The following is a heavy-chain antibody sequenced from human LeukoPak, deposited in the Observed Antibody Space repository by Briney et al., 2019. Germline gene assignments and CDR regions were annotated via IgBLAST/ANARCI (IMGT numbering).Heavy chain of an antibody. J-gene: IGHJ6*03. Sequence: GGSLRLSCAASGFTFSSYSMNWVRQAPGKGLEWVSGINWNGGSTGYADSVKGRFTISRDNAKNSLYLQMNSLRAEDTALYYCARIGYSSGWYGRDYYYYYMDVWGKGTTVTVSS. CDR1: GFTFSSYS. D-gene: IGHD6-19*01. V-gene: IGHV3-20*04. CDR3: ARIGYSSGWYGRDYYYYYMDV. CDR2: INWNGGST.